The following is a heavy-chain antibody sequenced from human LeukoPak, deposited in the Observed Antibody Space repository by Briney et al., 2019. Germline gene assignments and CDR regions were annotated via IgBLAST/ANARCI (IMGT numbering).Heavy chain of an antibody. CDR2: GYYTGST. V-gene: IGHV4-39*01. CDR3: ARLVSYDVLTENFYKYYMDV. Sequence: SGTLSLTCTVSSGSISSNNYYWGWIRQPPGKGLEWIGSGYYTGSTFYNPSLKSRVTMSLDALKNQLTLKVTSVTATDTDVYYCARLVSYDVLTENFYKYYMDVWGKGTTVPVSS. J-gene: IGHJ6*03. CDR1: SGSISSNNYY. D-gene: IGHD3-9*01.